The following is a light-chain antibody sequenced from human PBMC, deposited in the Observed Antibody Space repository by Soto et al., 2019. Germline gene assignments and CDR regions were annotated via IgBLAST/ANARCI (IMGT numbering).Light chain of an antibody. Sequence: DLQMTQSPSSLSASVGDRVTITCRASQTITNYLNWYQQRPGKPPKLLIFHTSTLQSGVPSRFSGNGSGTDFTLMISSLQPEDFATYYCQQTTGSPYTFGQGTKVEI. V-gene: IGKV1-39*01. CDR2: HTS. CDR3: QQTTGSPYT. CDR1: QTITNY. J-gene: IGKJ2*01.